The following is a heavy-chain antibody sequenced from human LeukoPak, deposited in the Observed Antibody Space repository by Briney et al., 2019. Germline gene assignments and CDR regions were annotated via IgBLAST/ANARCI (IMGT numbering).Heavy chain of an antibody. CDR3: ARDLGDYDFWSGYYTGIIMDY. J-gene: IGHJ4*02. D-gene: IGHD3-3*01. V-gene: IGHV1-18*01. CDR1: GYTFTSYG. CDR2: ISAYNGNT. Sequence: ASVKVSCKASGYTFTSYGISWVRQAPGQGLEWMGWISAYNGNTNYAQKLQGRVTMTTDTSTSTAYMELRSLRSDDTAVYYCARDLGDYDFWSGYYTGIIMDYWGQGTLVTVSS.